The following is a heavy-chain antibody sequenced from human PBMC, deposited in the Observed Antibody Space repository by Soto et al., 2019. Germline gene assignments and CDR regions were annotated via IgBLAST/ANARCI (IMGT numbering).Heavy chain of an antibody. Sequence: SVKVSCKASGGSITSYAVSWVRQAPGQGLEWMGGIISTFGTTHYAQKFQGRVTITADESTNTVYMELFRLRSDDTAIYYCARDRCNSDGCYYWLDPWGQGTLVTVSS. CDR1: GGSITSYA. CDR2: IISTFGTT. V-gene: IGHV1-69*13. J-gene: IGHJ5*02. D-gene: IGHD2-21*02. CDR3: ARDRCNSDGCYYWLDP.